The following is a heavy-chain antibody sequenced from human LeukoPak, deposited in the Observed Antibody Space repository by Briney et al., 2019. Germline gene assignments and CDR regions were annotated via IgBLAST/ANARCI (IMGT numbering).Heavy chain of an antibody. J-gene: IGHJ5*02. CDR2: MNPNSGNT. Sequence: ASVKVSCKASGYTFTSYDINWVRQATGQGLEWMGWMNPNSGNTGYAQKFQGRVTITRNTSISTAYMELSSLRSEDTAVYYCASLSSSWDWFDPWGQGTLVTVSS. V-gene: IGHV1-8*03. CDR1: GYTFTSYD. D-gene: IGHD6-13*01. CDR3: ASLSSSWDWFDP.